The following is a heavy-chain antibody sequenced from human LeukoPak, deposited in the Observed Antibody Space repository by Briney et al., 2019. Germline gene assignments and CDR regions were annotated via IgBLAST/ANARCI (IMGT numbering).Heavy chain of an antibody. D-gene: IGHD2-15*01. CDR3: ARGRGCSGGTCYFDC. J-gene: IGHJ4*02. CDR1: GFIFGNHW. CDR2: LWSDESHE. V-gene: IGHV3-33*08. Sequence: GGSLRLSCVASGFIFGNHWMHWIRQAPGKGLEWVAILWSDESHEYYIESVKGRFTISRDISRSTLYLQMNSLRAEDTAVYYCARGRGCSGGTCYFDCWGQGTLVTVSS.